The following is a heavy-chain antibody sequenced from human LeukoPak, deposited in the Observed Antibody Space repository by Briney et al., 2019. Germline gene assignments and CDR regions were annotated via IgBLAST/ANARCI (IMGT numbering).Heavy chain of an antibody. CDR3: ARAGVWDYSDSSGYHNAAFDI. D-gene: IGHD3-22*01. J-gene: IGHJ3*02. CDR2: ISDSGGRT. V-gene: IGHV3-23*01. Sequence: GGSLRLSCAASGFTFSSYAMSWVRQAPGKGLEWVSIISDSGGRTYYGDSVRGRFTISRDNSKNTLYLQMSSLRSDDTAVYYCARAGVWDYSDSSGYHNAAFDIWGQGTMVTVSS. CDR1: GFTFSSYA.